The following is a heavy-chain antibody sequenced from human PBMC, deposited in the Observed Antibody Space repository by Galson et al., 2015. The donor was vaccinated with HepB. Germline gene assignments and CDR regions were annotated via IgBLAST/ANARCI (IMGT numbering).Heavy chain of an antibody. D-gene: IGHD3-9*01. CDR3: ATQGEYYDILTGSRGDFDY. Sequence: QSGAEVKKPGESLRISCKGSGYSFTSYWISWVRQMPGKGLEWMGRIDPSDSYTNYSPSFQGHVTISADKSISTAYLQWSSLKASDTAMYYCATQGEYYDILTGSRGDFDYWGQGTLVTVSS. V-gene: IGHV5-10-1*01. CDR1: GYSFTSYW. J-gene: IGHJ4*02. CDR2: IDPSDSYT.